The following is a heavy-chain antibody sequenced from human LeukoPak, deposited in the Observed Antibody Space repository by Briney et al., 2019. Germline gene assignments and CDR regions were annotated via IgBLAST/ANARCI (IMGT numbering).Heavy chain of an antibody. J-gene: IGHJ5*02. D-gene: IGHD2-2*01. CDR1: GFTFTSYS. CDR2: ISSSSSYI. CDR3: ARDASRYCSSTSCPFDP. Sequence: GGSLRLSCAASGFTFTSYSMNWVRQAPGKGLDWVSSISSSSSYIYYADSVKGRFTISRDNAKNSLFLQMNSLRAEDTAVYYCARDASRYCSSTSCPFDPWGQGTLVTVSS. V-gene: IGHV3-21*01.